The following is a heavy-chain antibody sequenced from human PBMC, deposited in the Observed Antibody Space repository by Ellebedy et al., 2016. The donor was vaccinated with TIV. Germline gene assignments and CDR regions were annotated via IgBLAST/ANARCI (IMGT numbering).Heavy chain of an antibody. CDR2: IYYSGST. CDR1: GGSISSYY. V-gene: IGHV4-59*01. D-gene: IGHD1-26*01. Sequence: MPSETLSLTCTVSGGSISSYYWSWIRQPPGKGLEWIGYIYYSGSTNYNPSLKSRVTISVDTSKNQFSLKVNSVTAADTAVYYCARITGSGSYWGQGTLVTVSS. J-gene: IGHJ4*02. CDR3: ARITGSGSY.